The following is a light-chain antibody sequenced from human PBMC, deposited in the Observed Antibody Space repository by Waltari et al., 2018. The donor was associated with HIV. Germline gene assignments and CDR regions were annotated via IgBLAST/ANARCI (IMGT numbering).Light chain of an antibody. V-gene: IGKV3-15*01. J-gene: IGKJ1*01. CDR2: GAS. CDR3: LRYGSWPWT. Sequence: EVVIRQTPATLSVSPGERLTLSCRASQSVGASLAWYQQKPGQTPRLLVYGASARFTSVPARFSGSGSGTEFTLTVTSLQSEDFAFYYCLRYGSWPWTFGQGTKVEIK. CDR1: QSVGAS.